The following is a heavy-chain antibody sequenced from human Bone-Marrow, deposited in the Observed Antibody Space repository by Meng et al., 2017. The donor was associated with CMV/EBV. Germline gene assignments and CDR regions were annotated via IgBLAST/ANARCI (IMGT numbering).Heavy chain of an antibody. D-gene: IGHD2-8*01. CDR1: GFTFSDYY. CDR3: ARDPVTRAVLMVYAPHFDY. J-gene: IGHJ4*02. Sequence: SCAASGFTFSDYYMSWIRQPPGKGLEWIGRIYYSGSTYYNPSLKGRVTISVDTSKNQFSLKLSPVTAADTAVYYCARDPVTRAVLMVYAPHFDYWGQGTLVTGSS. CDR2: IYYSGST. V-gene: IGHV4-38-2*02.